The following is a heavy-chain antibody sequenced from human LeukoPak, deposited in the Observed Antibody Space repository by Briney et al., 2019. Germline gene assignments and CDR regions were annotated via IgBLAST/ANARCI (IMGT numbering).Heavy chain of an antibody. CDR3: VKDTSRTAAGTTWGSLDY. D-gene: IGHD6-13*01. CDR1: GFKFRDYA. J-gene: IGHJ4*02. Sequence: PGGSLRLSCAASGFKFRDYAMSWVRQAPGKGLEWVAVISYDGINKYYADSVKGRFTISRDNSMNTLYLQMNSLRPEDTAIYYCVKDTSRTAAGTTWGSLDYWGQGTLVTVS. V-gene: IGHV3-30*04. CDR2: ISYDGINK.